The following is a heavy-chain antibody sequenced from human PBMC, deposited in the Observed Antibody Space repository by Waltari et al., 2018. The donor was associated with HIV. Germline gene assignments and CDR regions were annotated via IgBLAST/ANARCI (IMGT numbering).Heavy chain of an antibody. CDR1: GGSISSSSYY. CDR2: IYYSGST. J-gene: IGHJ6*02. V-gene: IGHV4-39*01. CDR3: ARSPYCSSTSCYWEVDYYYGMDV. D-gene: IGHD2-2*01. Sequence: QLQLQESGPGLVKPSETLSLTCTVSGGSISSSSYYWGWIRQPPGKGLEWSGSIYYSGSTYYNPSLKSRVTISVDTSKNQFSLKLSSVTAADTAVYYCARSPYCSSTSCYWEVDYYYGMDVWGQGTTVTVSS.